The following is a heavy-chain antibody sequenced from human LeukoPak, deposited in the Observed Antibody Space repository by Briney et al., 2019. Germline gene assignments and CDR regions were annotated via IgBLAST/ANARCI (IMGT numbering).Heavy chain of an antibody. Sequence: PGGSLRLSCAASGFTFSSYEMNWVRQAPGKGLEWVSYISSSGSTIYYADSVKGRFTISRDNAKNSLYLQMNSLRAEDTAVYYCAREYEPTGGYYGMDVWGQGTTVTVSS. CDR2: ISSSGSTI. CDR3: AREYEPTGGYYGMDV. J-gene: IGHJ6*02. D-gene: IGHD1-14*01. V-gene: IGHV3-48*03. CDR1: GFTFSSYE.